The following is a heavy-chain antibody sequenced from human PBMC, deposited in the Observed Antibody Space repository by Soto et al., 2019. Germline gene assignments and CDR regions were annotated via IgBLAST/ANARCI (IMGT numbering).Heavy chain of an antibody. V-gene: IGHV3-74*01. J-gene: IGHJ4*02. CDR3: ARDLPTGTPPPYFDY. CDR2: IDRDETFT. D-gene: IGHD1-1*01. Sequence: VQLVESGGGVVQPGGSLRLSCAGSGFTLSSYWMHWVRQAPGKGLEWVSRIDRDETFTTYADSVKGRFTISRDNAKNTLYLQMHSLRVEDTAVYYCARDLPTGTPPPYFDYWGQGTLVTVSS. CDR1: GFTLSSYW.